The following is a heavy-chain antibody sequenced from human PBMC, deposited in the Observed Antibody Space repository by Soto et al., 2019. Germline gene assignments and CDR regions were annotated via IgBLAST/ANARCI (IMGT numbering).Heavy chain of an antibody. CDR2: ISAYNGNT. V-gene: IGHV1-18*04. CDR3: ARDGPALAYCGGDCYSWYYYYGMEV. J-gene: IGHJ6*02. CDR1: GYTFTSYG. D-gene: IGHD2-21*02. Sequence: ASVKVSCKASGYTFTSYGISWVRQAPGQGLEWMGWISAYNGNTNYAHKLQGRVTMTTDTSTSTAYMELRSLRSDDTAVYYCARDGPALAYCGGDCYSWYYYYGMEVWGQGTTVNVSS.